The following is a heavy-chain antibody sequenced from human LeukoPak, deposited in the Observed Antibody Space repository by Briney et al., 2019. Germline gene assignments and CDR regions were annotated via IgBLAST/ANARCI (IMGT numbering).Heavy chain of an antibody. D-gene: IGHD1-26*01. Sequence: SETLSLTCAVYGGSFSGYYWSWIRQPPGKGLEWIGYIYYSGSTNYNPSLKSRVTISVDTSKNQFSLKLSSVTAADTAVYYCARDPGAYSGSYLFDYWGQGTLVTVSS. CDR1: GGSFSGYY. CDR2: IYYSGST. CDR3: ARDPGAYSGSYLFDY. J-gene: IGHJ4*02. V-gene: IGHV4-59*01.